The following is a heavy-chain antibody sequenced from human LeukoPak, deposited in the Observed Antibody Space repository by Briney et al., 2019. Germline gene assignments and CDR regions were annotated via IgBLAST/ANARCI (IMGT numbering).Heavy chain of an antibody. CDR1: GFTFSSYG. CDR2: ISYDGSNK. Sequence: QAGGSLRLSCAASGFTFSSYGMHWVRQAPGKGLEWVAVISYDGSNKYYADSVKGRFTISRDNSKNTLHLQMNSLRAEDTAVYYCAKDGQGLTYYFDYWGQGTLVTVSS. V-gene: IGHV3-30*18. J-gene: IGHJ4*02. CDR3: AKDGQGLTYYFDY. D-gene: IGHD1-14*01.